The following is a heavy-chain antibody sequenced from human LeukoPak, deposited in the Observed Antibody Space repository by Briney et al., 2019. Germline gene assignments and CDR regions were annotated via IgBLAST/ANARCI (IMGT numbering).Heavy chain of an antibody. D-gene: IGHD1-26*01. CDR1: GDSVSSNRAA. V-gene: IGHV6-1*01. Sequence: SQTLSLTCAISGDSVSSNRAAWGWIRQSPSRGLEWLGRTYYRSKWYNDYAVSVKSRMTINPDTSKNQFSLQLNSVTPEDTAVYYCARYSGNYRTFDYWGQGTLVTVSS. J-gene: IGHJ4*02. CDR2: TYYRSKWYN. CDR3: ARYSGNYRTFDY.